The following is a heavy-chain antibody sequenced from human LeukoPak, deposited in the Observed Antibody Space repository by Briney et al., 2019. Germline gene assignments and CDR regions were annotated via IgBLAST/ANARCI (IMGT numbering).Heavy chain of an antibody. Sequence: ASVKVSCKASGGTFSSYAISWVRQAPGQGLEWMGGIIPIFGTANYAQKFQGRVTITADKSTSTAYMELSSLRSEDTAVYYCASLREGSSWYGYWGQGTLVTVSS. J-gene: IGHJ4*02. CDR3: ASLREGSSWYGY. CDR2: IIPIFGTA. V-gene: IGHV1-69*06. CDR1: GGTFSSYA. D-gene: IGHD6-13*01.